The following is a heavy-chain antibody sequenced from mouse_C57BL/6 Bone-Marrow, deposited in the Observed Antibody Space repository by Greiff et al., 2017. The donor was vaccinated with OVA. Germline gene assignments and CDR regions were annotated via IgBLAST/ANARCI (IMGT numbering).Heavy chain of an antibody. V-gene: IGHV1-19*01. CDR1: GYTFTDYY. D-gene: IGHD1-1*01. J-gene: IGHJ4*01. Sequence: VQLQQSGPVLVKPGASVKMSCKASGYTFTDYYMNWVKQSHGKSLEWIGVINPYNGGTSYNQKFKGKATLTVDKSSSTAYMELNSLTSEDSAVYDCAREFYYYGSRAMDYWGQGTSVTVSS. CDR3: AREFYYYGSRAMDY. CDR2: INPYNGGT.